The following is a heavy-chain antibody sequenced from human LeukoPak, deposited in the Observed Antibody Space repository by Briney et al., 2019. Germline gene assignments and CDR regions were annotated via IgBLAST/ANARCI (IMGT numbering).Heavy chain of an antibody. V-gene: IGHV1-69*01. CDR3: ARGPGLRSPFDY. Sequence: SVKVSCKASGGTFSSYAISWVRQASGQGLEWMGGIIPIFGTANYAQKFQGRVTITADESTSTAYMELSSLRSEDTAVYYCARGPGLRSPFDYWGQGTLVTVSS. J-gene: IGHJ4*02. CDR1: GGTFSSYA. D-gene: IGHD5-12*01. CDR2: IIPIFGTA.